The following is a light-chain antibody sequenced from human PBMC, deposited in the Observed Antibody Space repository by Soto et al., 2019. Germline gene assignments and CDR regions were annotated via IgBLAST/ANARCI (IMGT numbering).Light chain of an antibody. CDR1: SSDIGAHNF. CDR3: NSYTTSNTFV. Sequence: QSALTQPASVSGSPGQAITVSCSGTSSDIGAHNFVSWYQQHPGKAPKLIIYEVINRPSGVSDRFSGSKSGNTASLTISGVQSEDEADYYCNSYTTSNTFVFGSGTKVTVL. J-gene: IGLJ1*01. V-gene: IGLV2-14*03. CDR2: EVI.